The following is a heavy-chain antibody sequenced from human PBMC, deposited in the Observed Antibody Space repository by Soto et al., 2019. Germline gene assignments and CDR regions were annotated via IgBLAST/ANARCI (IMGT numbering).Heavy chain of an antibody. CDR3: ARDFGHGYYLDY. CDR1: GFSFSNYN. V-gene: IGHV3-48*02. J-gene: IGHJ4*02. Sequence: EVQLVESGGGLVQPGGSLRLSCVASGFSFSNYNMNWVRQAPGKGLEWVSYITDSSDTVHYADSVRGRFTISRDNAESSVYLQMNSLGDEDTAVYFCARDFGHGYYLDYWGRGTLVTVSS. CDR2: ITDSSDTV. D-gene: IGHD3-3*01.